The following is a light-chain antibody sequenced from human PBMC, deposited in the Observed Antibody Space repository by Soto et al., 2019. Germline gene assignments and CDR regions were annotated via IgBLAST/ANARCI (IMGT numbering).Light chain of an antibody. CDR3: QQYDNYPLT. J-gene: IGKJ4*01. CDR2: DAS. V-gene: IGKV1-5*01. Sequence: DIQMTLSPSTLSASVGHSVTITCRASQSINNWLAWYQQKQGKAPKFLIYDASNLESGVPSRFSGSAYGTEFNLTISSLQTDDFATYYCQQYDNYPLTFGGGTKVDIK. CDR1: QSINNW.